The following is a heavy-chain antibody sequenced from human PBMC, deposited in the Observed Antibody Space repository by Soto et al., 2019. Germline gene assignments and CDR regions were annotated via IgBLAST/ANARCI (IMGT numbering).Heavy chain of an antibody. CDR2: IDWDDDK. CDR3: ARTPGSGSYGMDV. Sequence: SGMCVSWIRQPPGKALEWLALIDWDDDKYYSTSLKTRLTISKDTSKNQVVLTMTNMDPVDTATYYCARTPGSGSYGMDVWGQGTTATLSS. V-gene: IGHV2-70*01. CDR1: SGMC. J-gene: IGHJ6*02. D-gene: IGHD1-26*01.